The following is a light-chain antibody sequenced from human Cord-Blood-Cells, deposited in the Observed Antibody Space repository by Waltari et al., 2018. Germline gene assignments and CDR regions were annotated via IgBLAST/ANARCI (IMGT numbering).Light chain of an antibody. V-gene: IGLV2-11*01. Sequence: QSALTQPRSVSGSPGQSVTISCTGTSSDVGGYYYDSWYQQHPGKAPKLMIYDVSKRPSGVPDRFSGSKSGNTASLTISGLQAEDEADYYCCSYAGSYVFGTGTKVTVL. CDR3: CSYAGSYV. CDR2: DVS. CDR1: SSDVGGYYY. J-gene: IGLJ1*01.